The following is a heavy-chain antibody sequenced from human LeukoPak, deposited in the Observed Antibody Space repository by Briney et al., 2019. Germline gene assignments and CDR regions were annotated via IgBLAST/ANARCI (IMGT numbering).Heavy chain of an antibody. CDR1: GGSISSYY. Sequence: PSETLSLTCTVSGGSISSYYWSWIRQPPGKGLEWIGYIYYSGSTNYNPSLKSRVTISVDTSKNQFSLKLSSVTAADTAVYYCARGSYGGNPNNFDYWGQGTLVTVSS. D-gene: IGHD4-23*01. CDR3: ARGSYGGNPNNFDY. CDR2: IYYSGST. V-gene: IGHV4-59*08. J-gene: IGHJ4*02.